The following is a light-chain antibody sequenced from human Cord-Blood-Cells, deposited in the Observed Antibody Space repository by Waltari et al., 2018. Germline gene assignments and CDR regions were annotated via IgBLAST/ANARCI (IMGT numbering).Light chain of an antibody. V-gene: IGLV2-14*01. CDR1: SSDVGGYNY. CDR2: DVS. J-gene: IGLJ2*01. CDR3: SSYTSSSTVV. Sequence: QSALTQPASVSGSPGQSITISCTGTSSDVGGYNYVSWYQQHPGKAPKLMIYDVSNRPSGVSNRFSVSKSGNTASLTISGLQDEDEADYYCSSYTSSSTVVFGGGTKLTVL.